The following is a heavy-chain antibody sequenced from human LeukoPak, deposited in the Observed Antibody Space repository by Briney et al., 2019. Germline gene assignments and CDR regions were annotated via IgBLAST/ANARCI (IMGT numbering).Heavy chain of an antibody. CDR3: ARAVTAAGTLDY. CDR2: INSDGSGT. CDR1: GFTFSGYE. J-gene: IGHJ4*02. Sequence: GGSLRLSCAASGFTFSGYEMNWVRQAPGKGLVWVSRINSDGSGTGYADSVKGRFTISRDNAKNTLYLQVNSLRAEDTAVYYCARAVTAAGTLDYWGQGTLVTVSS. D-gene: IGHD6-13*01. V-gene: IGHV3-74*01.